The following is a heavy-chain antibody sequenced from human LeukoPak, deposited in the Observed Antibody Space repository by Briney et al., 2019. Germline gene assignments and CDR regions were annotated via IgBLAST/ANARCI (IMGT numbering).Heavy chain of an antibody. D-gene: IGHD1-14*01. CDR3: ARNNPPPDY. Sequence: SETLSLTCTVSGGSISSGGYYWSWIRQPPGKGLEWIGYIYHSGSTYYNPSPKSRVTISVDRSKNQFSLKLSSVTAADTAVYYCARNNPPPDYWGQGTLVTVSS. CDR1: GGSISSGGYY. V-gene: IGHV4-30-2*01. J-gene: IGHJ4*02. CDR2: IYHSGST.